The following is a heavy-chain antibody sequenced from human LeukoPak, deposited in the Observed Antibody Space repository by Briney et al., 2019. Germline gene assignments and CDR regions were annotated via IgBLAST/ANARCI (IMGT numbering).Heavy chain of an antibody. CDR3: ANQVGLHYYDSVEVFEH. D-gene: IGHD3-22*01. J-gene: IGHJ1*01. CDR1: GFKFGIYA. CDR2: ISAGGVGT. Sequence: GGSLRLSCAASGFKFGIYAMSWVRQAPGKGLEWVSAISAGGVGTYYADSVKGRFTISRDNSKNTLYLEMGDLRAEDTALYYCANQVGLHYYDSVEVFEHWGQGPLHRVSS. V-gene: IGHV3-23*01.